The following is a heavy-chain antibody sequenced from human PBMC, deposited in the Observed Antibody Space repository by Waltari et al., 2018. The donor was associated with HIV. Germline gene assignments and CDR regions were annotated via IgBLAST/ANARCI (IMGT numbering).Heavy chain of an antibody. J-gene: IGHJ6*02. Sequence: EVQLVESGGGLVKPGGSLRLSCAASGFTFSSYSMKWVRQAPGNGMAWVSSINSSSTYIYYADSVKGRFTISRDNAKNSLYLQMNSLRAEDTAVYYCAREKGGATNGLDVWGQGPTVTVSS. CDR3: AREKGGATNGLDV. CDR1: GFTFSSYS. D-gene: IGHD1-26*01. CDR2: INSSSTYI. V-gene: IGHV3-21*01.